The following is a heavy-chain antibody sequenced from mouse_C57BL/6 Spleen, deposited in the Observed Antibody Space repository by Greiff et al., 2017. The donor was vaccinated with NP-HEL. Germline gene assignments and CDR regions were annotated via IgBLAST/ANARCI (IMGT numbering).Heavy chain of an antibody. CDR3: ARRGDYDPAWFAY. CDR2: IYPSDSET. CDR1: GYTFTSYW. D-gene: IGHD2-4*01. Sequence: VQLHQSGAELVRPGSSVKLSCKASGYTFTSYWMDWVKQRPGQGLEWIGNIYPSDSETHYNQKFKDKATLTVDKSSSTAYMQLSSLTSEDSAVYYCARRGDYDPAWFAYWGQGTLVTVSA. J-gene: IGHJ3*01. V-gene: IGHV1-61*01.